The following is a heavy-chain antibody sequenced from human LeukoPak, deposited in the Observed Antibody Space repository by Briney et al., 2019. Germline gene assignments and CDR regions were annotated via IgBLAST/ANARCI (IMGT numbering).Heavy chain of an antibody. J-gene: IGHJ5*02. V-gene: IGHV4-38-2*02. CDR2: IYHSGRT. Sequence: PSETLSLTCTVSGYSISSGYYWGWIRQPPGKGLEWIGSIYHSGRTYYNPSLKSRVTISVDTSINHFSLTLTSLTAADTAVYFCSRHEHKALAGDTWGQGTLVTVSS. CDR1: GYSISSGYY. D-gene: IGHD6-19*01. CDR3: SRHEHKALAGDT.